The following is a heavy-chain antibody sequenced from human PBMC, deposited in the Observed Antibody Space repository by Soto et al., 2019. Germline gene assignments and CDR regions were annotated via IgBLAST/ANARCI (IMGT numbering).Heavy chain of an antibody. D-gene: IGHD3-3*01. J-gene: IGHJ6*02. V-gene: IGHV3-30*18. CDR1: GFTFSSYG. CDR3: XXDRFLEWLYVSYYYXMDX. Sequence: GGSLRLSCAASGFTFSSYGMHWVRQAPGKGLEWVAVISYDGSNKYYADSVKGRFTISRDNSKNTLCLQMNSLRAEDTAVYYSXXDRFLEWLYVSYYYXMDXWGQGTTVTVSS. CDR2: ISYDGSNK.